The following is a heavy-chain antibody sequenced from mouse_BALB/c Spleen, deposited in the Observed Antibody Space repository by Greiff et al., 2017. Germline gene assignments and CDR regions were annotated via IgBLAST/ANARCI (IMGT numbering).Heavy chain of an antibody. J-gene: IGHJ4*01. CDR1: GFTFSSYA. CDR2: ISSGGST. V-gene: IGHV5-6-5*01. CDR3: ARRIYYYGSSYDYAMDY. D-gene: IGHD1-1*01. Sequence: EVKLVESGGGLVQPGGSLKLSCAASGFTFSSYAMSWVRQTPEKRLEWVASISSGGSTYYPDSVKGRFTISRDNARNILYLQMSSLRSEDTAMYYCARRIYYYGSSYDYAMDYWGQGTSVTVSS.